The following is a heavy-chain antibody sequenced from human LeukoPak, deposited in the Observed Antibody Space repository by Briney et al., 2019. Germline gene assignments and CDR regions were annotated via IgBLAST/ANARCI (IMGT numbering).Heavy chain of an antibody. D-gene: IGHD6-19*01. CDR3: ARVGSSSGWYYFDY. Sequence: PGGSLRLSCAASGFTVSSNYISWVRPAPGKGLEWVSVIYSGGSTYYADSVKGRFTISRDNSKNTLYLQMNSLRAEDTAVYYCARVGSSSGWYYFDYWGQGTLVTVSS. J-gene: IGHJ4*02. V-gene: IGHV3-53*01. CDR2: IYSGGST. CDR1: GFTVSSNY.